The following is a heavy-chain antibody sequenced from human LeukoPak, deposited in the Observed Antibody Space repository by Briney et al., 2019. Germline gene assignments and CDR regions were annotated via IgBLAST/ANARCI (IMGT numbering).Heavy chain of an antibody. CDR1: GGTFSSYA. J-gene: IGHJ6*02. CDR2: IIPIFGTA. Sequence: GASVKVSCKASGGTFSSYAISWVRQAPGQGLEWMGGIIPIFGTANYAQKFQGRVTITADESTSTAYMELSSLRSEDTAVYYCARDTYYYDSSGYPRYLYYGMDVWGQGTTVTVSS. V-gene: IGHV1-69*13. D-gene: IGHD3-22*01. CDR3: ARDTYYYDSSGYPRYLYYGMDV.